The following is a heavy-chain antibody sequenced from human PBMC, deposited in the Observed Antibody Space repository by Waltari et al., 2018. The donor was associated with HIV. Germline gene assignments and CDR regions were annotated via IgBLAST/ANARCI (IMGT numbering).Heavy chain of an antibody. Sequence: QVHLQESGPGLVRPSETLSLICTVSGGSFSSYYWNWIRQPAGKGLEWIGRIYSTGSTNYNPSLKSRVTMSVDTYNNQIFLRLNSVTAADMAVYYCARNLWFGDFRWFDPWGQGTLVTVSS. CDR2: IYSTGST. D-gene: IGHD3-10*01. V-gene: IGHV4-4*07. J-gene: IGHJ5*02. CDR1: GGSFSSYY. CDR3: ARNLWFGDFRWFDP.